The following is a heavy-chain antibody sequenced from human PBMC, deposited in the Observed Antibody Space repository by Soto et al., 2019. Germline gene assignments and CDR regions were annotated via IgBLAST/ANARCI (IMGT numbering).Heavy chain of an antibody. CDR3: AKNLPRWLPQGNY. V-gene: IGHV3-23*01. CDR1: GFTFSSHV. Sequence: GGSLRLSCEASGFTFSSHVMSWVRQAPGRGLEWVSSITPTSTDTFYADSVEGRFTISRDDSKNTLYLQMDSLRAEDTALYYCAKNLPRWLPQGNYWGQGTLVTVSS. D-gene: IGHD5-12*01. J-gene: IGHJ4*02. CDR2: ITPTSTDT.